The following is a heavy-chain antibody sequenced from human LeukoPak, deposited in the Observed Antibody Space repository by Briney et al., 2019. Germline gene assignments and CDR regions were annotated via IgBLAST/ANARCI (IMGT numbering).Heavy chain of an antibody. CDR2: ISGSGGST. CDR3: AKGKLRYMDV. J-gene: IGHJ6*03. D-gene: IGHD4-17*01. CDR1: GFTFSSYA. V-gene: IGHV3-23*01. Sequence: GGSLRLSCAASGFTFSSYAMSWVRQAPGKGLEWVSAISGSGGSTYYADSVKGRFTISGDNSKNTLYLQMNGLRAEDTAVYYCAKGKLRYMDVWGKGTTVTVSS.